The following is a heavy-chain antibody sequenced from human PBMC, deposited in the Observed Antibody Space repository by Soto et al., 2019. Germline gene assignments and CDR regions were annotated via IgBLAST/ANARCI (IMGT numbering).Heavy chain of an antibody. J-gene: IGHJ6*02. CDR2: TYYRSKWYN. CDR1: GDSVSSNSAA. CDR3: ARDGSGYTYYDLWSGYTYGMDV. D-gene: IGHD3-3*01. Sequence: PSQTLSLTCAISGDSVSSNSAAWNWIRQSPSRGLEWLGRTYYRSKWYNDYAVSVKSRITINPDTSKNQFSLQLNSVTPEDTAVYYCARDGSGYTYYDLWSGYTYGMDVWGQGTTVTVSS. V-gene: IGHV6-1*01.